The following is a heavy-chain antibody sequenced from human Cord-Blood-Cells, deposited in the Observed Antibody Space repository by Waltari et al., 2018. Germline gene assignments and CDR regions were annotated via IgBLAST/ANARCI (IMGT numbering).Heavy chain of an antibody. Sequence: QVQQQKWGAGLLKPSETLSLTCAVYGGSFSGNYWSGIRQPPGKGLEWIGESNHSGSTNYNPSLKSRVTISVDTSKNQFSLKLSSVTAADTAVYYCARGRRIAVAGNFDYWGQGTLVTVSS. CDR1: GGSFSGNY. J-gene: IGHJ4*02. CDR2: SNHSGST. CDR3: ARGRRIAVAGNFDY. V-gene: IGHV4-34*01. D-gene: IGHD6-19*01.